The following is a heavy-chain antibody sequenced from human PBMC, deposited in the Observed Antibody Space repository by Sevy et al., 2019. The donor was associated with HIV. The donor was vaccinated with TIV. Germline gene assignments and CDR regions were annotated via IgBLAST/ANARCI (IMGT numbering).Heavy chain of an antibody. D-gene: IGHD6-13*01. CDR2: ISAYNGNT. CDR3: ARMIAAAPPLDY. Sequence: ASVKVPCKASGYTFTSYGISWVRQAPGQGLEWMGWISAYNGNTNYAQKLQGRVTMTTDTSTSTAYMELRSLRSDDTAVYYCARMIAAAPPLDYWGQGTLVTVSS. CDR1: GYTFTSYG. J-gene: IGHJ4*02. V-gene: IGHV1-18*01.